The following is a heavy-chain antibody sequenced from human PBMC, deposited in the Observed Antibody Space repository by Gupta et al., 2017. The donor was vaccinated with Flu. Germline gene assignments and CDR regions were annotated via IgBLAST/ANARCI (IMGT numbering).Heavy chain of an antibody. J-gene: IGHJ4*02. V-gene: IGHV1-69*05. CDR3: ARRGGRYCSGGSCYWGFDY. CDR2: MPLFGTT. D-gene: IGHD2-15*01. Sequence: MPLFGTTNYPQKFQGRVTITMDESTSTAYMELSSLRSEDTAVYYCARRGGRYCSGGSCYWGFDYWGQGTLVTVSS.